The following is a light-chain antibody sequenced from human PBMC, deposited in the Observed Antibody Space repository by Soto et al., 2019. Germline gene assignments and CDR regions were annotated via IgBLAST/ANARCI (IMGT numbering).Light chain of an antibody. V-gene: IGKV3-15*01. J-gene: IGKJ5*01. CDR2: GAS. CDR3: QQYNLWPT. CDR1: QSVSSN. Sequence: EIGMTQSPATVSVSPGERATLSCRASQSVSSNLARYQQKPGQAPRLLMYGASTRATAIPARFSGSGSGTEFTLTINSLEYEDFAVCYCQQYNLWPTFGDGTRLEI.